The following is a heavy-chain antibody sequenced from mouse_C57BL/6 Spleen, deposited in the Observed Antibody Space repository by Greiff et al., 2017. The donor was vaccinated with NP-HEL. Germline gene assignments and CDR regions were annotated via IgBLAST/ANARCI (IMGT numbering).Heavy chain of an antibody. J-gene: IGHJ3*01. V-gene: IGHV1-59*01. CDR2: IDPSDSYT. CDR3: ARSPITTEGFAY. D-gene: IGHD1-2*01. Sequence: VQLQQPGAELVRPGTSVKLSCKASGYTFTSYWMHWVKQRPGQGLEWIGVIDPSDSYTNYNQKFKGKATLTVDTSSSTAYMQLSSLTSEDSAVYYCARSPITTEGFAYWGQGTLVTVSA. CDR1: GYTFTSYW.